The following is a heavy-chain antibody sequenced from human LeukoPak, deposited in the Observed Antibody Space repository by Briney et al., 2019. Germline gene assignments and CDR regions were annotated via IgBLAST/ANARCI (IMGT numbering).Heavy chain of an antibody. V-gene: IGHV5-51*01. CDR2: IYPGDSDT. D-gene: IGHD2-15*01. J-gene: IGHJ5*02. CDR1: GYSFTSYW. Sequence: GESLKISCKGSGYSFTSYWIGWVRQMPGKGLEWMGIIYPGDSDTRYSPSFPGQVTISADKSISTAYLQWSSLKASDIAMYYCARHRAYCSGGSCYGGWFDPWGQGTLVTVSS. CDR3: ARHRAYCSGGSCYGGWFDP.